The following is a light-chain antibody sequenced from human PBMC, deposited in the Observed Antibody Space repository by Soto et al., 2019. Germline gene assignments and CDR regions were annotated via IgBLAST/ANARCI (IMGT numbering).Light chain of an antibody. V-gene: IGKV3-11*01. CDR1: QSVSTY. CDR2: DAS. J-gene: IGKJ1*01. Sequence: EFALTQSPATLSLSPGERATLSCRASQSVSTYLAWYQQKPGQAPRLLIYDASNRATGIPARFSGSGSGTDFTLTINSLEPEDFAIYYCQQQATFGQGTKVEIK. CDR3: QQQAT.